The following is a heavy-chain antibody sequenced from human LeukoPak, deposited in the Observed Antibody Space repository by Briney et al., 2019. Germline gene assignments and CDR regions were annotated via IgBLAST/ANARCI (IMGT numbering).Heavy chain of an antibody. CDR3: AKDSARIGSSYSYNWFDF. CDR1: GFNFDDYA. Sequence: GGSLRLSCAASGFNFDDYAIHWVRQGPEKGQEGVSVISGDDGSAHFADSVKGRFTVSSDKSRNSLYLQMNSLRTEDTALYFCAKDSARIGSSYSYNWFDFWGQGTLVTVSS. V-gene: IGHV3-43*02. CDR2: ISGDDGSA. J-gene: IGHJ5*01. D-gene: IGHD3-10*01.